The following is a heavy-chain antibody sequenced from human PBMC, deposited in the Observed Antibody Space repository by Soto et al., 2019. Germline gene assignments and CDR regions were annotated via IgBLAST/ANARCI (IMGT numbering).Heavy chain of an antibody. CDR2: IKSKTDGGTT. V-gene: IGHV3-15*01. J-gene: IGHJ4*01. D-gene: IGHD3-9*01. CDR3: TTDSGDILTGYYDTPPSYYYDL. Sequence: GGSLRLSCAASGFTFSNAWMSWVRQAPGKGLEWVGRIKSKTDGGTTDYAAPVKGRFTISRDDSKNTLYLQMNSLKTEDTAVYYCTTDSGDILTGYYDTPPSYYYDLSGHGALVTVSS. CDR1: GFTFSNAW.